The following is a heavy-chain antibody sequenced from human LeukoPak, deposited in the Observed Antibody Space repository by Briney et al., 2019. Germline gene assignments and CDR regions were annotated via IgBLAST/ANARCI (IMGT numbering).Heavy chain of an antibody. CDR3: VREGGFGSGSYFDY. J-gene: IGHJ4*02. V-gene: IGHV1-69*13. D-gene: IGHD3-10*01. CDR1: GATFSSYA. CDR2: IIPILGTE. Sequence: SVKVSCTASGATFSSYAISWEWQGPGQGPGWVGGIIPILGTEEYSQKFQGRITITADESTSTAYMELSSLKSEDTAVYYCVREGGFGSGSYFDYGGRRTVITVSS.